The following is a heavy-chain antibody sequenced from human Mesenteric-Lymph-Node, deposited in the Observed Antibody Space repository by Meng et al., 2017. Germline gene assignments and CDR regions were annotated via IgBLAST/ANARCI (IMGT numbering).Heavy chain of an antibody. J-gene: IGHJ4*02. Sequence: QVQLQESGPRLVKPSQTLSLTCTVSGGSINNNDYFWSWVRQPSGEGLEWIGYIYHTGTTYYNPSLKSRVAISVDPSKIHFFLNLTSVTVADTAVYYCARVDQWLPPDYFFDFWGQGALVTVSS. CDR1: GGSINNNDYF. V-gene: IGHV4-30-4*01. CDR2: IYHTGTT. CDR3: ARVDQWLPPDYFFDF. D-gene: IGHD5-12*01.